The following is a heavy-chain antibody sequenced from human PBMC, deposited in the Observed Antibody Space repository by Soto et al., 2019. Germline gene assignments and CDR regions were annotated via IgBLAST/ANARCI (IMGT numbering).Heavy chain of an antibody. J-gene: IGHJ5*02. Sequence: QITLKESGPTLVKPTQTLTLTCTFSGFSLSTSGVGVGWIRQPPGEALEWLAHIYWDDDKRYSPSLKSRLTITKDTSKNQVVLTMTNMDPVDTATYYCAHSLIGYYYASSGSNWFDPWGQGTLVTVSS. V-gene: IGHV2-5*02. CDR2: IYWDDDK. D-gene: IGHD3-22*01. CDR3: AHSLIGYYYASSGSNWFDP. CDR1: GFSLSTSGVG.